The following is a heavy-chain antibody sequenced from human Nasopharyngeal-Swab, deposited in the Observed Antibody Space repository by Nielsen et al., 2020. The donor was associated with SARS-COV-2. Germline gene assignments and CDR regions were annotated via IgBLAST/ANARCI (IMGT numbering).Heavy chain of an antibody. CDR1: GFTFSSYG. Sequence: GGSLRLSCAASGFTFSSYGMHWVRQAPGKGLEWVAVISYDGSNKYYADSVKGRFTISRDNSKNTLYLQMNSLRAEDTAVYYCAKVGRGGRDGYNGHFDLWGRGTLVTVSS. CDR2: ISYDGSNK. D-gene: IGHD5-24*01. J-gene: IGHJ2*01. CDR3: AKVGRGGRDGYNGHFDL. V-gene: IGHV3-30*18.